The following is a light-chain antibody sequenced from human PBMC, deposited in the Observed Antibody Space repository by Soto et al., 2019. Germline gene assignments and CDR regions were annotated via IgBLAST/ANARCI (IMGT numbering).Light chain of an antibody. J-gene: IGLJ3*02. V-gene: IGLV4-69*01. CDR3: QTWSTDIRV. CDR1: SGRNSYA. CDR2: LNSDGSH. Sequence: PVRTQPPSASASLGAAGKLTGTLSSGRNSYAIAWHQQQPEKGPRYLMKLNSDGSHSKGDGIPDRFSGSSSGAERYLTISSLQSEDEADYYCQTWSTDIRVFGGGTKLTVL.